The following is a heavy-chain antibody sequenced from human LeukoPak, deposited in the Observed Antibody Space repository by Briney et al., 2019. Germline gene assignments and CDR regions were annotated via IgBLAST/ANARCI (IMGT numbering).Heavy chain of an antibody. J-gene: IGHJ4*02. CDR3: ARGDVIVGATTNDY. D-gene: IGHD1-26*01. CDR2: ISAYNGIT. V-gene: IGHV1-18*01. Sequence: ASVKVSCKASGYTFTSYGISWVRQAPGQGLEWMGWISAYNGITNYAQKLQGRVTMTTDTSTSTAYMGLRSLRSDDTAVYYCARGDVIVGATTNDYWGQGTLVTVSS. CDR1: GYTFTSYG.